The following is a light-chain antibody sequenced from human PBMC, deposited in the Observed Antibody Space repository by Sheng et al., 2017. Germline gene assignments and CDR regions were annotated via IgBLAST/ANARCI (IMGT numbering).Light chain of an antibody. CDR2: DDT. CDR3: SSYTTTNLWL. CDR1: SSDVGGYNF. J-gene: IGLJ3*02. Sequence: QSALTQPASVSGSPGQSITISCTGTSSDVGGYNFVSWYQQHPGQVPKLVIHDDTDRPSGISSRFSGSKSANTASLTISGLQPEDEADYFCSSYTTTNLWLFGGGTKLTVL. V-gene: IGLV2-14*03.